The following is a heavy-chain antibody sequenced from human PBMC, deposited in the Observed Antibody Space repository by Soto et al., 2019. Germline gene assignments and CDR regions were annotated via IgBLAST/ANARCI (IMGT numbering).Heavy chain of an antibody. CDR3: ARDDCDSSGYYSAEYFQH. J-gene: IGHJ1*01. D-gene: IGHD3-22*01. Sequence: PGGSLRLSCAASGFTFSSYGMHWVRQAPGKGLEWVAVIWYDGSNKYYADSVKGRFTISRDNSKNTLYLQMNSLRAEDTAVYYCARDDCDSSGYYSAEYFQHWGQGTLGTVSS. CDR2: IWYDGSNK. V-gene: IGHV3-33*01. CDR1: GFTFSSYG.